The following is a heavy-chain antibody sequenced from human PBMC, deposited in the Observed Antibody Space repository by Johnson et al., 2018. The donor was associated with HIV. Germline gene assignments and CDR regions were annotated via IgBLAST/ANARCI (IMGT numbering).Heavy chain of an antibody. CDR2: ISSDGNT. Sequence: VQLVESGGGVVQPGRSLRLSCAVSGFTVSSNYMTWVRRAPGKGLEWVSVISSDGNTYSADSVKGRFSISRDNSKNTLYLQMNSLRAEDTAVYYCAREALDAFDIWGQGTMVTVSS. V-gene: IGHV3-66*01. CDR3: AREALDAFDI. J-gene: IGHJ3*02. CDR1: GFTVSSNY.